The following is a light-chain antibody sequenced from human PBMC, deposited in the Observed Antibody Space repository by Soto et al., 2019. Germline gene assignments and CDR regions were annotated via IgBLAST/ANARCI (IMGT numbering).Light chain of an antibody. CDR2: DNT. V-gene: IGLV1-40*01. Sequence: QSVLTQPPSVSGAPGQRVTISCTGSSSNIGAGYDVHWYQQLPGTAPKLLIYDNTNRPSGVPDRFSGSKSGTSASLAITGLQAEDEADYYCQSYDYTQNVFGGGTKVTVL. J-gene: IGLJ2*01. CDR1: SSNIGAGYD. CDR3: QSYDYTQNV.